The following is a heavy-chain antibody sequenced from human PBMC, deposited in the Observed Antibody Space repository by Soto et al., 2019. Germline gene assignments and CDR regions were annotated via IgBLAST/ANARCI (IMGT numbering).Heavy chain of an antibody. CDR3: ARGFSGSYDY. CDR1: GGSFSGYY. V-gene: IGHV4-34*01. Sequence: PSETLSLTCAVYGGSFSGYYWSWIRQPPWKGLEWIGEINHSGSTNYNPSLKSRVTISVDTSKNQFSLKLSSATAADTAVYYCARGFSGSYDYWGQGTLVTVSS. CDR2: INHSGST. J-gene: IGHJ4*02. D-gene: IGHD1-26*01.